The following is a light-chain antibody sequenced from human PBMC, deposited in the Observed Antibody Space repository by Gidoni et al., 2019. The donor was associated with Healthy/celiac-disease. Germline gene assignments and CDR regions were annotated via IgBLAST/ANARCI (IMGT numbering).Light chain of an antibody. CDR3: QQYGSSPPWT. CDR1: QSVSSSY. Sequence: EIVLTQSPCTLSLSPGERATLSCRASQSVSSSYLAGYQQKPGQAPRLLIYGASSRATGIPDRFSGSGSGTDFTLTISRLEPEDCAVYYCQQYGSSPPWTFGQGTKVEIK. J-gene: IGKJ1*01. CDR2: GAS. V-gene: IGKV3-20*01.